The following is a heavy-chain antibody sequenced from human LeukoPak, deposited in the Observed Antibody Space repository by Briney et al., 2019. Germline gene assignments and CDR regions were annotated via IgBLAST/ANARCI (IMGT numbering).Heavy chain of an antibody. CDR2: ISSSSSYI. D-gene: IGHD2-15*01. Sequence: GGSLRLSCAATGFTFSSYTMNWVRQAPGKGLEWVSYISSSSSYIYYADSVKGRFTISRDNAENSLYLQMNSLRAEDTAVYYCARGSEGYCSGGGCYYGMDVWGQGTTVTVSS. V-gene: IGHV3-21*01. CDR1: GFTFSSYT. CDR3: ARGSEGYCSGGGCYYGMDV. J-gene: IGHJ6*01.